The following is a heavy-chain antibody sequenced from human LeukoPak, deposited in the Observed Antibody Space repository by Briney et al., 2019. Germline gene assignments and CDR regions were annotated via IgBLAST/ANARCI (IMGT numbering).Heavy chain of an antibody. D-gene: IGHD5-18*01. CDR2: ILYDGSNK. CDR1: GLTFSNYA. V-gene: IGHV3-30*04. Sequence: SGGSLRLSCAASGLTFSNYALHWVRQAPGKGLEWVAVILYDGSNKYYADSVKGRFTISRDNSKNTLYLQMNSLRAEDTAVYYCARDQYSNGPYYFDYWGQGTLVTVSS. CDR3: ARDQYSNGPYYFDY. J-gene: IGHJ4*02.